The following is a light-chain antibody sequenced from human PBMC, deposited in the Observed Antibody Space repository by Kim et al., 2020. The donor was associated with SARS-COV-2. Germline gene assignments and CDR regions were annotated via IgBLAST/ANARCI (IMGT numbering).Light chain of an antibody. V-gene: IGKV3-11*01. CDR3: QQRSSWPLT. CDR2: DAS. CDR1: QSVSTY. Sequence: PGEIATLSSRASQSVSTYLAWSQQRSGQAPRVLIYDASNRATGIPARFSGSGSGTDFTLTISSLQPEDFAVYYCQQRSSWPLTFGGGTKVDIK. J-gene: IGKJ4*01.